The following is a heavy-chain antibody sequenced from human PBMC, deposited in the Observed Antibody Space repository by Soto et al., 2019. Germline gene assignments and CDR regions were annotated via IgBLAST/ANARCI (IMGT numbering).Heavy chain of an antibody. CDR3: ARPHFLGDIFDY. V-gene: IGHV1-3*01. J-gene: IGHJ4*02. CDR1: GYTFASYS. D-gene: IGHD4-17*01. Sequence: ASVKVSCRASGYTFASYSVHWVRQAPGQSLEWMGWINAGNGKTKYSQKIQDRLTLSRDTPASTAYLELTSLTSEDTAVYFCARPHFLGDIFDYWGQGTLVTVSS. CDR2: INAGNGKT.